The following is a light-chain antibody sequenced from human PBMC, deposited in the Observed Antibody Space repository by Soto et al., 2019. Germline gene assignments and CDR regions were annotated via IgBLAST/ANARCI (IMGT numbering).Light chain of an antibody. J-gene: IGLJ2*01. Sequence: QSALTQPASVSGSPGQSITISCTGTSSDVGTYDFVSWYQQHPGKAPKLMIYDVSNRPSGVSNRFSGSKSGNTASLTISGLQAEDEADYYCSSYTRSTLVVFGGGTKLTVL. CDR1: SSDVGTYDF. CDR2: DVS. V-gene: IGLV2-14*01. CDR3: SSYTRSTLVV.